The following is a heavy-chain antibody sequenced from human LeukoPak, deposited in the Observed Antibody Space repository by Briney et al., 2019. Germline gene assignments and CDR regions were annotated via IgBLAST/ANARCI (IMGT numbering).Heavy chain of an antibody. CDR3: ARYARVTAKGFDL. V-gene: IGHV4-59*01. Sequence: SETLSLTCTVSGGSISSYYWSWIRQPPGKRLEWIGYIYYSGNTNYNPSLKSRVTVSVDTSKNQFSLKLSSVTAADTAVYYCARYARVTAKGFDLWGQATMVTVSS. D-gene: IGHD2-21*02. CDR1: GGSISSYY. CDR2: IYYSGNT. J-gene: IGHJ3*01.